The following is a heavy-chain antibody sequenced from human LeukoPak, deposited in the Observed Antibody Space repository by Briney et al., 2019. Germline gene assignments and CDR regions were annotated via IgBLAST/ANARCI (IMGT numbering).Heavy chain of an antibody. V-gene: IGHV4-38-2*02. J-gene: IGHJ4*02. Sequence: SETLSLTCTVSGYSISSGYYWGWIRQPPGKGLEWIGSIYHSGSTYYNPSLKSRVTISVDASKNQFSLKLSSVTAADTAVYYCARVTGIAVAGTYYWGQGTLVTVSS. CDR2: IYHSGST. CDR1: GYSISSGYY. CDR3: ARVTGIAVAGTYY. D-gene: IGHD6-19*01.